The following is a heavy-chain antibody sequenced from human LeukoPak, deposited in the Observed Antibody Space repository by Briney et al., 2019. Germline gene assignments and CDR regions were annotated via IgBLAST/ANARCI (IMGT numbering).Heavy chain of an antibody. CDR1: GGTFSSYA. J-gene: IGHJ3*02. D-gene: IGHD4-23*01. CDR3: ARGDYGGNPFEAFDI. Sequence: SVKVSCKASGGTFSSYAISWVRQAPGQGLEWMGGIIPIFGTANSAQKFQGRVTITADESTSTAYMELSSLRSEDTAVYYCARGDYGGNPFEAFDIWGQGTMVTVSS. V-gene: IGHV1-69*01. CDR2: IIPIFGTA.